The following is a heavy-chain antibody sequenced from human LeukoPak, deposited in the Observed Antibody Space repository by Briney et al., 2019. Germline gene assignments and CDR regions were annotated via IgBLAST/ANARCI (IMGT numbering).Heavy chain of an antibody. CDR1: GFTFSIYW. Sequence: PGGSLRLSCAASGFTFSIYWMHWVRQAPGRGLVWVSRIKSDGSSTSYAESAKGRFTISRDNAKNTLYLQMNSLRAEDTAVYYCAREDMLDYWGQGTLVTVSS. J-gene: IGHJ4*02. CDR2: IKSDGSST. V-gene: IGHV3-74*01. CDR3: AREDMLDY.